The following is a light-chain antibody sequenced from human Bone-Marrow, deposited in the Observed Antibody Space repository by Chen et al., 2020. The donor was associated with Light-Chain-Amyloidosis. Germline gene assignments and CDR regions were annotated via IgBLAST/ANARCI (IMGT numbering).Light chain of an antibody. CDR3: SSYTITNTLV. CDR1: SSDVGCDNH. Sequence: QSALTQPASVSGSPGQPLTISCTGTSSDVGCDNHVSWDQQHPDQDPKLMIYEVTNRPSWVPDRFSGSKSDNTASLTISGLQTEDEADYFCSSYTITNTLVFGSGTRVTVL. J-gene: IGLJ1*01. CDR2: EVT. V-gene: IGLV2-14*01.